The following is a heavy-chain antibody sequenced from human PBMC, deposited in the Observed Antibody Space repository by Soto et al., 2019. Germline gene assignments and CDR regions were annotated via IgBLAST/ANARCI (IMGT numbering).Heavy chain of an antibody. CDR3: SGTTSLQRYYMDF. CDR2: TYYRSRWYN. V-gene: IGHV6-1*01. J-gene: IGHJ6*03. Sequence: SQTLSLTCAISGDSVSSNSAAWNWIRQSPSRGLEWLGRTYYRSRWYNDYAVSVKSRITVNPDTSKNQFSLHLNSVTPEDTAVYYCSGTTSLQRYYMDFWDQGTTVTGSS. D-gene: IGHD1-7*01. CDR1: GDSVSSNSAA.